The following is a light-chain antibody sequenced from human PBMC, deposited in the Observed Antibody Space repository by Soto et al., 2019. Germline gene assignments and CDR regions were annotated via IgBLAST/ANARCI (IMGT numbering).Light chain of an antibody. CDR2: DVS. V-gene: IGLV2-14*03. CDR3: SSYTSSNTIL. CDR1: SSDVGGYTY. J-gene: IGLJ2*01. Sequence: QSALTQPASVSGSPGQSITISCTGTSSDVGGYTYVSWYQQHPGKAPKLMIYDVSNRPSGVSNRFSGSKSGSTASLTISGLQAEDEADYYCSSYTSSNTILIGGGTKVTVL.